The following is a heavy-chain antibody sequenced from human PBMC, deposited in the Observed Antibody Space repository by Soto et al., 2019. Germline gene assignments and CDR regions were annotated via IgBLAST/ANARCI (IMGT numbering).Heavy chain of an antibody. Sequence: QVQLQESGPGLVKPSETLSLTCTVSGGSIRSYYWSWIRQSPGKGLEWIGYIYYSGSTYYNPSLKSRVAISVDTSKNQFSLKLSSVTAADTAVYYCAGERGYYSWGQGTLVTVSS. CDR1: GGSIRSYY. CDR3: AGERGYYS. CDR2: IYYSGST. J-gene: IGHJ4*02. D-gene: IGHD1-26*01. V-gene: IGHV4-59*01.